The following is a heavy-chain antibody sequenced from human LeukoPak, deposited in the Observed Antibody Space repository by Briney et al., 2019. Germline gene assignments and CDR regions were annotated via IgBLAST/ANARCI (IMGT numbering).Heavy chain of an antibody. CDR2: ISGSGGST. CDR3: AKAGAVVVVAAKFFDY. D-gene: IGHD2-15*01. Sequence: GGSVRLSCAASGFTFSSYAMSWVRQAPGKGLEWVSAISGSGGSTYYADSVKGRFTISRDNSKNTLYLQMNSLRAEDTAVYYCAKAGAVVVVAAKFFDYWGQGTLVTVSS. V-gene: IGHV3-23*01. CDR1: GFTFSSYA. J-gene: IGHJ4*02.